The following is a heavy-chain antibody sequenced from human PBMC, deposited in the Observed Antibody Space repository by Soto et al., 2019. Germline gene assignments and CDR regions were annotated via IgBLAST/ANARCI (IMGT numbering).Heavy chain of an antibody. Sequence: GGSLRLSCAASGFTFSSYGMHWVRQAPGKGLEWVAVISYDGSNKYYADSVKGRFTISRDNSKNTLYLQMNSLRAEDTAVYYCAKDLYLDIVVVPAAAVDYWGQGTLVTVSS. V-gene: IGHV3-30*18. CDR2: ISYDGSNK. D-gene: IGHD2-2*03. J-gene: IGHJ4*02. CDR1: GFTFSSYG. CDR3: AKDLYLDIVVVPAAAVDY.